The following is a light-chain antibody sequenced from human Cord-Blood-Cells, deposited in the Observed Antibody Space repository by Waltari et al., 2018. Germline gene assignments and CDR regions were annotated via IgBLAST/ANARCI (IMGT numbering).Light chain of an antibody. CDR2: AAS. CDR1: QSISSY. CDR3: QQSYSTLT. V-gene: IGKV1-39*01. Sequence: DIQMTQSPSSLSASVGDRVTITCRASQSISSYLNWYQQKPGKAPKLLIYAASSLQSGVPSRFSGSGSGTDFTLTISSLQPEDVATYYWQQSYSTLTFGGGTKVEIK. J-gene: IGKJ4*01.